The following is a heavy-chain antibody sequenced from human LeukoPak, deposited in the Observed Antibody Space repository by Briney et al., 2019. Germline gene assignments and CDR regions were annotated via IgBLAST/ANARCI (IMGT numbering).Heavy chain of an antibody. CDR3: ARDRTQFDP. V-gene: IGHV4-34*01. Sequence: SETLSLTCAVYGGSFSGYYWSWIRQPPGKGLEWIGEINHSGSTNYNPSLKSRVTISVDTSKNQFSLKLSSVTAADTAVYYCARDRTQFDPWGQGTLVTVSS. CDR1: GGSFSGYY. CDR2: INHSGST. J-gene: IGHJ5*02.